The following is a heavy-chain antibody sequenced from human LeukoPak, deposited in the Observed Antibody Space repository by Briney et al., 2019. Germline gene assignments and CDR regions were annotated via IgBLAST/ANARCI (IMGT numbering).Heavy chain of an antibody. D-gene: IGHD2-2*01. CDR3: ARDPGYCSSTSCLYYYYYYMDV. J-gene: IGHJ6*03. V-gene: IGHV4-4*07. CDR2: IYTSGST. Sequence: PSETLSLTCTVSGGSISSYYWSWIRQPAGKGLEWIGRIYTSGSTNYNPSLKSRVAISVDTSKNQFSLKLSSVTAADTAVYYCARDPGYCSSTSCLYYYYYYMDVWGKGTTVTVSS. CDR1: GGSISSYY.